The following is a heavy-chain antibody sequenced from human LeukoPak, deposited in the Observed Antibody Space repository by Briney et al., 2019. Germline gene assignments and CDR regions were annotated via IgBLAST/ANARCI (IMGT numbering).Heavy chain of an antibody. V-gene: IGHV4-59*01. Sequence: SETLSLTCTVSGGSISSYYWNWIRQPPGKGPEWIGCTSDTGTTKYNPAFKSRVTISVDTSKNQFSLKLTSVTAADTAVYFCATGYYEPFEKWGQGTLVSVSS. CDR2: TSDTGTT. D-gene: IGHD3-22*01. J-gene: IGHJ4*02. CDR1: GGSISSYY. CDR3: ATGYYEPFEK.